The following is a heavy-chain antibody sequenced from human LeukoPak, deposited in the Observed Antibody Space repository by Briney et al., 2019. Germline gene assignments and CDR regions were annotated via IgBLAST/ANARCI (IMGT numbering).Heavy chain of an antibody. Sequence: GGSLRLSCAASGFTFSSYAMNWVRQAPGKGLEWVSAINNSGGSTYYADSVKGRFTISRDNAKNTLYLQMNSLRAEDTAVYYCAREDSTEMATINNYYYYGMDVWGQGTTVTVSS. CDR1: GFTFSSYA. V-gene: IGHV3-23*01. CDR2: INNSGGST. J-gene: IGHJ6*02. CDR3: AREDSTEMATINNYYYYGMDV. D-gene: IGHD5-24*01.